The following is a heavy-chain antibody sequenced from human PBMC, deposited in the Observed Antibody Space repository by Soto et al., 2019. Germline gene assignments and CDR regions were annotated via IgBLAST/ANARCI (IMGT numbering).Heavy chain of an antibody. J-gene: IGHJ6*03. Sequence: EVQLVESGGGLVQPGGSLKLSCAASGFTFSGSAMHWVRQASGKGLEWVGRIRSKGNNYATVYGASLKGRFTISRDDAKNTAHLQMNSLNIEDTAVYYCSRQASDFWSGKPQYYMDVWGKGTTVTVSS. CDR3: SRQASDFWSGKPQYYMDV. V-gene: IGHV3-73*01. CDR2: IRSKGNNYAT. CDR1: GFTFSGSA. D-gene: IGHD3-3*01.